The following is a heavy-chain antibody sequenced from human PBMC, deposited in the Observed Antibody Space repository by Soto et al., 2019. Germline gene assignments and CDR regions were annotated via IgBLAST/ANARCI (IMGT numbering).Heavy chain of an antibody. D-gene: IGHD6-6*01. J-gene: IGHJ6*02. Sequence: GGSLRLSCAASGFTFSSYAMSWVRQAPGKGLEWVSAISGSGGSTYYADSVKGRFTISRDNSKNTLYLKMNSLRAEDTAVYYCAKSGAARPSNIRTAYYYYYGMDVWGQGTTVTVSS. V-gene: IGHV3-23*01. CDR2: ISGSGGST. CDR3: AKSGAARPSNIRTAYYYYYGMDV. CDR1: GFTFSSYA.